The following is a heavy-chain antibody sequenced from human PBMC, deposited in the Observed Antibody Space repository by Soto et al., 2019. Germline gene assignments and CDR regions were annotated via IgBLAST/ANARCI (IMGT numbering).Heavy chain of an antibody. CDR1: GYTFTSYD. Sequence: GASVKVSCKASGYTFTSYDINWVRQSTGQGLEWMGWMNPNSGNTGYAQKFQGRVTMTRNTSISTAYMELSSLRSEDTAVYYCARGDSSSCYYYYYMDVCGKGTTVTVSS. CDR3: ARGDSSSCYYYYYMDV. J-gene: IGHJ6*03. V-gene: IGHV1-8*01. CDR2: MNPNSGNT. D-gene: IGHD6-6*01.